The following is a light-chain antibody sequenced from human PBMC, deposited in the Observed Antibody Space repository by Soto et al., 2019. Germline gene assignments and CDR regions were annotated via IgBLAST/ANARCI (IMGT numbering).Light chain of an antibody. CDR3: QHYNSYSEA. CDR2: KAS. J-gene: IGKJ1*01. Sequence: DIQITQSPSTLSGSVGDRVTITCRASQTISSWLAWYQQKPGKAPKLLIYKASTLKSGVPPRFSGSGSGTEFTLTISSLQPDDFATYYCQHYNSYSEAFGQGTKVDI. CDR1: QTISSW. V-gene: IGKV1-5*03.